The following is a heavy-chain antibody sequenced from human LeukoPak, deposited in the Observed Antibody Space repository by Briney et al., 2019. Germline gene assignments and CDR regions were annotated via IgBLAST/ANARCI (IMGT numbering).Heavy chain of an antibody. CDR1: GGSISSYY. D-gene: IGHD2-2*01. CDR2: IYYSGST. J-gene: IGHJ4*02. V-gene: IGHV4-59*01. Sequence: SETLSLTCTVSGGSISSYYWSWIRQPPGKGLEWIGSIYYSGSTNYNPSLKSRVTISVDTSQNQFSLKLSSVTAADTAVYYCARVRGDCSSTSCYPTHFDYWGQGTLVTVSS. CDR3: ARVRGDCSSTSCYPTHFDY.